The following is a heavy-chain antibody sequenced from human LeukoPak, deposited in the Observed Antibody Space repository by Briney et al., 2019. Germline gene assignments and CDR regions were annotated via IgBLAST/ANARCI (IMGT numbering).Heavy chain of an antibody. J-gene: IGHJ5*02. CDR3: ARVTRGVTAILSWFDP. CDR1: GYSISSGYY. Sequence: KASETLSLTCTVSGYSISSGYYWGWIRQPPGKGLEWIGSIYHSRSTYYNPSLKSRVTISVDTSKNQFSLKLSSVTAADTAVYYCARVTRGVTAILSWFDPWGQGTLVTVSS. V-gene: IGHV4-38-2*02. D-gene: IGHD2-21*02. CDR2: IYHSRST.